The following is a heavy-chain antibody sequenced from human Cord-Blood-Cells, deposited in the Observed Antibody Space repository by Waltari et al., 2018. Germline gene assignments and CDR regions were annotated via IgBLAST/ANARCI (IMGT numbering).Heavy chain of an antibody. D-gene: IGHD3-10*01. CDR1: GGSISSGSYY. CDR3: ARGGGSGSYYDY. Sequence: QMQLQESGPGLVKPSQTLSLTCTVSGGSISSGSYYWSWIRQPAGKGLEWIGYIYTSGSTNYNPSLKSRVTISVDTSKNQFSLKLSSVTAADTAVYYCARGGGSGSYYDYWGQGTLVTVSS. CDR2: IYTSGST. J-gene: IGHJ4*02. V-gene: IGHV4-61*09.